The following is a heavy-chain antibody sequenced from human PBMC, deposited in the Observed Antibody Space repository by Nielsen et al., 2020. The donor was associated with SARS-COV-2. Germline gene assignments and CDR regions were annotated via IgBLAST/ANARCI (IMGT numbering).Heavy chain of an antibody. Sequence: SETLSLTCAVYGGSFSGYFWNWIRQPPGKGLEWIGEINHRGRTNYNPSLKSRVTISVDTSKNQFSLKLSSVTAADTAVYYCARTYYDFWSGYYPDYWGQGTLVTVSS. CDR1: GGSFSGYF. CDR3: ARTYYDFWSGYYPDY. J-gene: IGHJ4*02. CDR2: INHRGRT. D-gene: IGHD3-3*01. V-gene: IGHV4-34*01.